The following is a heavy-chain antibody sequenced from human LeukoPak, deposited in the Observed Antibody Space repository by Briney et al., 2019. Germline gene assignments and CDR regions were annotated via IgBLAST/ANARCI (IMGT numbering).Heavy chain of an antibody. D-gene: IGHD1-14*01. CDR2: IRHDGNNK. CDR1: GFTFSSYS. J-gene: IGHJ4*02. V-gene: IGHV3-30*02. CDR3: AKDQPGDTSFDY. Sequence: PGGSLRLSCAASGFTFSSYSMNWVRQAPGKGLEWVAFIRHDGNNKYYVGSVKGRFTLSRDNSKNTLDLQMDSLRVEDTAVYYCAKDQPGDTSFDYWGQGTLVTVSS.